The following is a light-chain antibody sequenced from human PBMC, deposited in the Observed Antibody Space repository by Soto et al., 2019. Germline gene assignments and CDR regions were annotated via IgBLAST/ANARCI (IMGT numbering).Light chain of an antibody. Sequence: DIQMTQSPSTLSGSVGDRVTITCRASQSISTWLAWYQQKPGKAPKLLIYKASSLEGGVPSRFGGSRSGTLFNITISSLHPDDFATYYCQQHNTYPLTFGRGTTVDIK. CDR3: QQHNTYPLT. CDR1: QSISTW. J-gene: IGKJ4*01. V-gene: IGKV1-5*03. CDR2: KAS.